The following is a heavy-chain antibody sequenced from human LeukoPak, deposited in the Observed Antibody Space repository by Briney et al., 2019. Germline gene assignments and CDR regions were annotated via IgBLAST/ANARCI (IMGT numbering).Heavy chain of an antibody. J-gene: IGHJ6*02. CDR3: ARGSTVTSYYYYGMDV. D-gene: IGHD4-17*01. CDR2: ISSSSTYI. V-gene: IGHV3-21*01. CDR1: GFTFSSFS. Sequence: PGGSLRLSCAASGFTFSSFSMNWVRQAPGKGLEWVSSISSSSTYIYYADSVKGRFTISRDKAKNSLYLQMNSLRAEDTAVYYCARGSTVTSYYYYGMDVWGQGTTVTVSS.